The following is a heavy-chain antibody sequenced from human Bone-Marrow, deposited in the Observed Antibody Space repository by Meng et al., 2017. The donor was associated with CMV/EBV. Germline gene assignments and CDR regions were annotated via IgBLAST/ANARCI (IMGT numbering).Heavy chain of an antibody. V-gene: IGHV3-21*06. J-gene: IGHJ1*01. CDR2: ISGSGIHI. Sequence: GGSLRLSCAASGFTFSTYWMSWVRQAPGKGLEWLSYISGSGIHIYYSDSVKGRFTISRDNAKNSMYLQMNNLRAEDTAVYYCVRYCSNSDCYKGSAEYYQHWGQGTLVTVSS. D-gene: IGHD2-2*02. CDR1: GFTFSTYW. CDR3: VRYCSNSDCYKGSAEYYQH.